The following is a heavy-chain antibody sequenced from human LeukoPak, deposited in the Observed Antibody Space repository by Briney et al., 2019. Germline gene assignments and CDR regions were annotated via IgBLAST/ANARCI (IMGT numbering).Heavy chain of an antibody. CDR1: GYSFTSYW. D-gene: IGHD3-10*02. Sequence: GESLKISCKGSGYSFTSYWISWVRQMPGKGLEWMGRIDPSDSYANYSPSFQGHVTISADKSISTAYLQWISLKASDTAIYYCARQSHVRLYWYFDLWGRGTLVTVSS. V-gene: IGHV5-10-1*01. CDR3: ARQSHVRLYWYFDL. J-gene: IGHJ2*01. CDR2: IDPSDSYA.